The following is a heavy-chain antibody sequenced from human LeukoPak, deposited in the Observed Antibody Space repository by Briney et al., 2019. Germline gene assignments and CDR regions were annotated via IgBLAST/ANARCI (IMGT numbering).Heavy chain of an antibody. Sequence: PGRSLRLSCAASGFTFSYYAMHWVRQAPGKGLEWVAVISYDGSNEYYADSVKGRFTISRDNPKNTLYLQMNSLRAEGTAVYYCARARLWFGELLRYYFDYWGQGTLVTVSS. CDR2: ISYDGSNE. CDR1: GFTFSYYA. CDR3: ARARLWFGELLRYYFDY. D-gene: IGHD3-10*01. J-gene: IGHJ4*02. V-gene: IGHV3-30*14.